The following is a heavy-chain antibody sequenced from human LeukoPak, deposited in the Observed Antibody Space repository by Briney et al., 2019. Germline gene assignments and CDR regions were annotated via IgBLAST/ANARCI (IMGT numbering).Heavy chain of an antibody. CDR2: IYYSGST. CDR3: ARHGSGVLWFGESFDY. J-gene: IGHJ4*02. Sequence: SETLSLTCTVSGGSISSYYWSWIRQPPGKGLEWIGYIYYSGSTNYNPSLKSRVTISVDTSKNQFSLKLSSVTAADTAVYYCARHGSGVLWFGESFDYWGQGTLVTVSS. CDR1: GGSISSYY. D-gene: IGHD3-10*01. V-gene: IGHV4-59*08.